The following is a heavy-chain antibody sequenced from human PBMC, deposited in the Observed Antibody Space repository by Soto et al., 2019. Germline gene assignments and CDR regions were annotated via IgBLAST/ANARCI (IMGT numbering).Heavy chain of an antibody. CDR2: ISYDGSNK. CDR3: ASTLGYCSSTSCYRGTFDY. J-gene: IGHJ4*02. V-gene: IGHV3-30*03. Sequence: GGSLRLSCAASGFTFSRYGMHWFRQAPVKVLAWVAVISYDGSNKYYADSVKGRFTISRDNSKNTLYLQMNSLRAEDTAVYYCASTLGYCSSTSCYRGTFDYWGQGTLVTVS. D-gene: IGHD2-2*02. CDR1: GFTFSRYG.